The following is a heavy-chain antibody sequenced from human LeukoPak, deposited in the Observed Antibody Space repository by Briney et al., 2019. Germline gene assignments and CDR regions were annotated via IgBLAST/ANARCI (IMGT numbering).Heavy chain of an antibody. Sequence: NPGGSLRLSCAASGFTFSDYYMSWIRQAPGKGLDWVPYITSSGDIIYYADSVKGRFTISRDNAKNLVYLQMNSLRAEDTAVYYCARYRADAGSYDALDIWGQGTMVTVSS. J-gene: IGHJ3*02. CDR3: ARYRADAGSYDALDI. CDR2: ITSSGDII. V-gene: IGHV3-11*04. CDR1: GFTFSDYY. D-gene: IGHD3-10*01.